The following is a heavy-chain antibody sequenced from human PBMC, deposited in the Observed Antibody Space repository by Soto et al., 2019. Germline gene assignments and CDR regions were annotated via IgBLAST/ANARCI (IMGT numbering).Heavy chain of an antibody. J-gene: IGHJ4*02. CDR1: GYTFTSYH. CDR2: LSAYNTNT. Sequence: QVQLVQSGAEVKKPGASVKVSCKTSGYTFTSYHISWVRQAPGQGLEWMGWLSAYNTNTSYAQKFQGRVTMTTDTLTSTAYMELRSLRSDDTAVYYCARDTTPTDYGGQGTLVTVSS. D-gene: IGHD1-1*01. CDR3: ARDTTPTDY. V-gene: IGHV1-18*01.